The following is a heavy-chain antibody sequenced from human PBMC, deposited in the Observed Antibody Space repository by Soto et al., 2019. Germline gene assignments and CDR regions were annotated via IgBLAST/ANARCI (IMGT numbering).Heavy chain of an antibody. V-gene: IGHV1-3*01. Sequence: EASVKVSCKASGYTFTSYAMHWVRQAPGQRLEWMGWINAGNGNTKYSQKFQGRVTITRDTSASTAYMELSSLRSEDTAVYYCARALIWLRAFDIWGQGTMVTVSS. CDR2: INAGNGNT. D-gene: IGHD5-18*01. CDR3: ARALIWLRAFDI. J-gene: IGHJ3*02. CDR1: GYTFTSYA.